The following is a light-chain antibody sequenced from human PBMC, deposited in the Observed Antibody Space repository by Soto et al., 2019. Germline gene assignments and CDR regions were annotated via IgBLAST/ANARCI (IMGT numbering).Light chain of an antibody. CDR1: QSVSSY. CDR2: DAS. V-gene: IGKV3-11*01. J-gene: IGKJ5*01. Sequence: EIVLTQSPATLSLSPGERATLSCRASQSVSSYLAWYQQKPGQAPRLLIYDASNRATGIPARFSGSGSGTDFTLTITSLQPEDFVTYYCQQSYGTPITFGQGTRL. CDR3: QQSYGTPIT.